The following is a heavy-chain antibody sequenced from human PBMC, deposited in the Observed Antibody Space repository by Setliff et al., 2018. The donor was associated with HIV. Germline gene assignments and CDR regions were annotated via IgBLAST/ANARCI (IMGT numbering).Heavy chain of an antibody. J-gene: IGHJ4*02. CDR3: ATADYMYGRYIFDY. V-gene: IGHV4-59*08. CDR2: IYFTGSS. D-gene: IGHD5-12*01. Sequence: SETLSLTCTVSGGSISTYYWSWIRQPPGKGLEWIGSIYFTGSSDNNPSLQSRVTISVDTSKNQFSLKLTSVTAADTAVYYCATADYMYGRYIFDYWDQGTLVTVSS. CDR1: GGSISTYY.